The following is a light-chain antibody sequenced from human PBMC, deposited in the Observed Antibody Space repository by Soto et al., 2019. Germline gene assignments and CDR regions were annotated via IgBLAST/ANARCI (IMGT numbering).Light chain of an antibody. CDR1: QSVSSY. CDR2: DAY. J-gene: IGKJ4*01. Sequence: EIVLTQSPATLSLSPGERATLSCRASQSVSSYLAWYQQKPGQAPRPLIYDAYNRANGIPARFSGSGSGTDFTLNISSLEAEDFAVYYCQQRSNWPLLTFGGGTKVDIK. CDR3: QQRSNWPLLT. V-gene: IGKV3-11*01.